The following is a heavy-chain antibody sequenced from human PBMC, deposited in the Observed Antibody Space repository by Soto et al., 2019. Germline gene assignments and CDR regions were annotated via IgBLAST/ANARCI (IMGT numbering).Heavy chain of an antibody. CDR1: GFTFSSYG. J-gene: IGHJ4*02. CDR2: ISYDGSNK. CDR3: AKDGGYYDSSGSSPAY. D-gene: IGHD3-22*01. Sequence: GGSLRLSCAASGFTFSSYGMHWVRQAPGKGLEWVAVISYDGSNKYYADSVKGRFTISRDNSKNTLYLQMNSLRAEDTAVYYCAKDGGYYDSSGSSPAYWGQGTLVTVSS. V-gene: IGHV3-30*18.